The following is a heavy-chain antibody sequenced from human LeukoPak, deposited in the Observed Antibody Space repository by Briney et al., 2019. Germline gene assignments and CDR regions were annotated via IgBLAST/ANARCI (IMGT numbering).Heavy chain of an antibody. CDR1: GGSISNYY. V-gene: IGHV4-4*07. J-gene: IGHJ4*02. CDR2: VYSTGST. CDR3: ARGLEVGADRAPDY. D-gene: IGHD1-1*01. Sequence: SETLSLTCTVSGGSISNYYWSWIRQPAGKGLEWIGRVYSTGSTDYNPSLKSRVTMSVDTSKNQFSVKVNSVSAADTAVYYCARGLEVGADRAPDYWGQGTLVTVSS.